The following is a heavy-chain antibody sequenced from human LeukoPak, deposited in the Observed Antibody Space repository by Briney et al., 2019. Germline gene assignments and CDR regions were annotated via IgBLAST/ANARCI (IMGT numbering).Heavy chain of an antibody. CDR2: IKSKTDGGTT. CDR3: TTLELLWFGELLSGSIYGMDV. D-gene: IGHD3-10*01. V-gene: IGHV3-15*01. Sequence: GGSLRLFCAASEFTFSNAWMSWVRQAPGKGLEWVGRIKSKTDGGTTDYAAPVKGRFTISRDDSKNTLYLQMNSLKTEDTAVYYCTTLELLWFGELLSGSIYGMDVWGKGTTVTVSS. CDR1: EFTFSNAW. J-gene: IGHJ6*04.